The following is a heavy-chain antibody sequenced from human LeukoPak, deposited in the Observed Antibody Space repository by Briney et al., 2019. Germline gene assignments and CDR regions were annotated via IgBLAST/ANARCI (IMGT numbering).Heavy chain of an antibody. CDR1: GFTFSNYW. J-gene: IGHJ4*02. Sequence: PGGSLRLSCAASGFTFSNYWMTWVRQAPGKGLEWVANIKQDGSEKYYVDSVKGRFTISRDNAKNSLYLQMNSLRAEDTAVYYCARDQRLISGSYPYFDYWGQGTLVTVSS. CDR3: ARDQRLISGSYPYFDY. D-gene: IGHD1-26*01. CDR2: IKQDGSEK. V-gene: IGHV3-7*03.